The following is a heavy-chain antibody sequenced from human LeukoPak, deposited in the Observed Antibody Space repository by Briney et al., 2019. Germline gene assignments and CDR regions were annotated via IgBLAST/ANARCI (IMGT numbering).Heavy chain of an antibody. CDR3: ARDSITYYDFWSGYYRGAFDI. Sequence: GGSLRLSCAASGFTFDDYAMHWVRQAPGKGLEWVSGISWNSGSIGYADSVKGRFTISRDNAKNSLYLQMNSLRAEDTAVYYCARDSITYYDFWSGYYRGAFDIWGQGTMVTVSS. V-gene: IGHV3-9*01. CDR2: ISWNSGSI. J-gene: IGHJ3*02. D-gene: IGHD3-3*01. CDR1: GFTFDDYA.